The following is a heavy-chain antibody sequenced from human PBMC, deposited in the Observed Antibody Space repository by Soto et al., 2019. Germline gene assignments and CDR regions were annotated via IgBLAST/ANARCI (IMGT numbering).Heavy chain of an antibody. CDR1: GGSISSYY. D-gene: IGHD3-16*01. J-gene: IGHJ3*02. CDR3: ARRYGWAFDI. Sequence: QVQLQESGPGLVKPSETLSLTCTVSGGSISSYYWSWIRQPPGKGLECIGYIYYSGSTNYNPSLKSRATISVDTSKNQFSLKLSSVTAAYTAVYYCARRYGWAFDIWGQGTMVTVSS. CDR2: IYYSGST. V-gene: IGHV4-59*08.